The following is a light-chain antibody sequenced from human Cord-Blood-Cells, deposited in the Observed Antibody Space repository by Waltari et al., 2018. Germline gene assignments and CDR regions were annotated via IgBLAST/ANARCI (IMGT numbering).Light chain of an antibody. CDR3: SSYTSSSAYV. J-gene: IGLJ1*01. Sequence: QSALTQPASVSGSPGQSITISCTGTSSDVGGYNCVSWYQQHPGKAPKLMIYEVSNRPSGVPNHFSGSKSGNTASLTISGLQAEDEADYYCSSYTSSSAYVFGTGTKVTVL. V-gene: IGLV2-14*01. CDR2: EVS. CDR1: SSDVGGYNC.